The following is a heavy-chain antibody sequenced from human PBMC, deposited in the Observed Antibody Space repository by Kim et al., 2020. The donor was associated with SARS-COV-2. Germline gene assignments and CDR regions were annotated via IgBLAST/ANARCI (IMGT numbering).Heavy chain of an antibody. V-gene: IGHV4-34*01. Sequence: SETLSLTCAVYGGSFSGYYWSWIRQPPGKGLEWIGEINHSGSTNYNPSLKSRVTISVDTSKNQFSLKLSSVTAADTAVYYCARLPLLLWFGELLVGWFDPWGQGTLVTVSS. CDR1: GGSFSGYY. D-gene: IGHD3-10*01. CDR3: ARLPLLLWFGELLVGWFDP. J-gene: IGHJ5*02. CDR2: INHSGST.